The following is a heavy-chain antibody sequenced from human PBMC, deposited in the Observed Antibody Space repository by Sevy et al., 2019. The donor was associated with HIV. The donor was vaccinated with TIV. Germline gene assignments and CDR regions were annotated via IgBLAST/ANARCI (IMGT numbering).Heavy chain of an antibody. D-gene: IGHD3-22*01. Sequence: SETLSLTCSVSGASISSTIYYWAWIRQSPGKGLEWFGSIHHSGSTYYNLSLKSRVTISVDTSKNQFSLKMNSVTPADTAVYYCAKHCSHYFDNSGYGEAFDIWGQRTKVTVSS. CDR2: IHHSGST. J-gene: IGHJ3*02. CDR1: GASISSTIYY. CDR3: AKHCSHYFDNSGYGEAFDI. V-gene: IGHV4-39*01.